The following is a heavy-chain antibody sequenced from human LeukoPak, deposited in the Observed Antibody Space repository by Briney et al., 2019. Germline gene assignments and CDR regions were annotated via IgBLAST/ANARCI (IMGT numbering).Heavy chain of an antibody. D-gene: IGHD3-3*01. V-gene: IGHV1-2*02. CDR2: XNXNSXXT. CDR1: GYTFTGYX. Sequence: ASVKXSCXASGYTFTGYXXHXXXQAPGQGLXWMGWXNXNSXXTNXXXKFQGRVTMXXXXSISTAYMELSRLRSDDTAVYYCARVFLEWTSFDYWGQGTLVTVSS. J-gene: IGHJ4*02. CDR3: ARVFLEWTSFDY.